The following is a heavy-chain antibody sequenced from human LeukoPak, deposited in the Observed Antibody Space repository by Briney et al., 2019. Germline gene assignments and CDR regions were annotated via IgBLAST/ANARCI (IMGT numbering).Heavy chain of an antibody. CDR3: ARDSPMTTVTTGAFDI. CDR1: GFTFSSYS. D-gene: IGHD4-17*01. Sequence: GGSLRHPCAASGFTFSSYSMNWVRQAPGKGLEWVSSISSSSSYIYYADSVKGRFTISRDNAKNSLYLQMNSLRAEDTAVYYCARDSPMTTVTTGAFDIWGQGTMVTVSS. J-gene: IGHJ3*02. CDR2: ISSSSSYI. V-gene: IGHV3-21*01.